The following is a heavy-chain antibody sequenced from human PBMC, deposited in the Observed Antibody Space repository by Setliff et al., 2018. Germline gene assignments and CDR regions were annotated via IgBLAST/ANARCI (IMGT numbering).Heavy chain of an antibody. Sequence: GESLKISCKGSGYSFTNTWIGWVRQMPGKGLEWMGIIYLGDSDVRYSPSFQGQVTISADKSINTAYLQWSNLKASDTAIYYCARLGGWLTSPETPGAFDIWGQGTMVTVSS. D-gene: IGHD3-16*01. V-gene: IGHV5-51*01. CDR2: IYLGDSDV. CDR1: GYSFTNTW. J-gene: IGHJ3*02. CDR3: ARLGGWLTSPETPGAFDI.